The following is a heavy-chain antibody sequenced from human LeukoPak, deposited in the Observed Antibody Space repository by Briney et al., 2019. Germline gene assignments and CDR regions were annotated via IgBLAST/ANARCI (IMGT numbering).Heavy chain of an antibody. CDR2: INHSGST. D-gene: IGHD1-7*01. Sequence: SETLSVTCAVYGGSFSGYYWSWIRQPPGKGLEWIGEINHSGSTNYNPSLKSRVTISVDTSKNQFSLKLRSVTAADTAVYYCARRPWNSDYYFDYWGQGTLVTVSS. CDR3: ARRPWNSDYYFDY. V-gene: IGHV4-34*01. CDR1: GGSFSGYY. J-gene: IGHJ4*02.